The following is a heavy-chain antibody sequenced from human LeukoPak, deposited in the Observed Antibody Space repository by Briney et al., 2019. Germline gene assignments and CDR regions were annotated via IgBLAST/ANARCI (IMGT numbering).Heavy chain of an antibody. Sequence: ASVKVSCKASGYTFTSYDINWVRQATGQGLEWMGWMNPNSGNTGYAQKFQGRVTITRNTSISTAYMELSSLRSEDTAVYYCARDQRYCSGGSCWDAFDIWGQGTMVTVSS. CDR3: ARDQRYCSGGSCWDAFDI. J-gene: IGHJ3*02. D-gene: IGHD2-15*01. V-gene: IGHV1-8*03. CDR1: GYTFTSYD. CDR2: MNPNSGNT.